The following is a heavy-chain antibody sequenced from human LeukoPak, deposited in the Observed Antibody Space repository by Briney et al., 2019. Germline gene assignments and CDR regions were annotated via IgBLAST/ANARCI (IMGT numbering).Heavy chain of an antibody. CDR2: IHYSGST. V-gene: IGHV4-30-4*01. CDR1: GGSFSSGDYY. D-gene: IGHD2-15*01. CDR3: ARGELLYDY. Sequence: SQTLSLTCTVSGGSFSSGDYYCSWIRQPPGKGLEWIGYIHYSGSTLYNPSLKSRVTISVDTSKNQFSLKLNSVTAADTAVYYCARGELLYDYWGQGTLVTVSS. J-gene: IGHJ4*02.